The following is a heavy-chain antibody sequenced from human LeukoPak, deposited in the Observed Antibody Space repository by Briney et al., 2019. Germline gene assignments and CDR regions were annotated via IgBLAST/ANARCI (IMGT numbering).Heavy chain of an antibody. D-gene: IGHD2-2*01. J-gene: IGHJ5*02. CDR2: IIPIFGTA. CDR1: GYTFTGYY. V-gene: IGHV1-69*13. Sequence: GASVKVSCKASGYTFTGYYMHWVRQAPGQGLEWMGGIIPIFGTANYAQKFQGRVTITADESTSTAYMELSSLRSEDTAVYYCAREDQLKNWFDPWGQGTLVTVSS. CDR3: AREDQLKNWFDP.